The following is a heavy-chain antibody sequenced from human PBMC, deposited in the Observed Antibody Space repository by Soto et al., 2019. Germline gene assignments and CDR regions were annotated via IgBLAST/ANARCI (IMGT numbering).Heavy chain of an antibody. D-gene: IGHD5-18*01. CDR1: GYTFTRYV. CDR2: ISAYNGNT. CDR3: ARVVVDTAMVIFDY. Sequence: AAVKVSCKASGYTFTRYVISWVGQAPGQGLEWMGWISAYNGNTNYAQKLQGRVTMTTDTSTSTAYLELRSLRSDDTAVYYCARVVVDTAMVIFDYWGQGTLVTVSS. V-gene: IGHV1-18*01. J-gene: IGHJ4*02.